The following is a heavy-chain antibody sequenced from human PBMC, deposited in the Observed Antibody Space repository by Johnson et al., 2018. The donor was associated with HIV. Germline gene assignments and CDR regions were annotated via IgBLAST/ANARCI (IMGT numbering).Heavy chain of an antibody. J-gene: IGHJ3*02. Sequence: QVQLVESGGGLVKPGGSLRLSCEASGFRFSDYYMSWIRQAPGKGLEWISYMSSSGSTIYHADSVKGRFTISRDNSKNTLYLQMNSLRAEDTAVYYCAKDPGRRDPHAFDIWGQGTMVTVSS. CDR2: MSSSGSTI. D-gene: IGHD2-15*01. CDR3: AKDPGRRDPHAFDI. V-gene: IGHV3-11*04. CDR1: GFRFSDYY.